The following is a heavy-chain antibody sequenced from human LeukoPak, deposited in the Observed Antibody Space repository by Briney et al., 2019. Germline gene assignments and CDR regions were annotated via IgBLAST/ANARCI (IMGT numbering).Heavy chain of an antibody. J-gene: IGHJ4*02. CDR1: VFTFRSYW. V-gene: IGHV3-7*01. D-gene: IGHD5-24*01. CDR2: IKQDGSEK. Sequence: PGGSLRLSCAASVFTFRSYWMSWVRKAPGKGMEWVANIKQDGSEKYYVDSVKGRFTISRDNAKNSLYLQMNSLRAEDTAVYYCARSALATIGDYWGQGTLVTVSS. CDR3: ARSALATIGDY.